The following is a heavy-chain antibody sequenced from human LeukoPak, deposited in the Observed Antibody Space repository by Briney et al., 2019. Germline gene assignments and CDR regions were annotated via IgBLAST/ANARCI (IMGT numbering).Heavy chain of an antibody. CDR2: IYHSGTT. CDR1: GGSISNYF. D-gene: IGHD4-23*01. J-gene: IGHJ4*02. V-gene: IGHV4-59*01. CDR3: ARGRNDHGGMFFDY. Sequence: SETLSLTCAVSGGSISNYFSTWIRQPPGKGLEWIGYIYHSGTTNYSPSLKSRVSISVDTSKNQFSLKLSSVTAADTAVYYCARGRNDHGGMFFDYWGQGSLVTVSS.